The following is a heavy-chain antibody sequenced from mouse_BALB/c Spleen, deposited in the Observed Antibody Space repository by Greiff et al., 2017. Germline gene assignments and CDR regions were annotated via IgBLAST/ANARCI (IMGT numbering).Heavy chain of an antibody. CDR2: IYPGDGDT. D-gene: IGHD1-3*01. V-gene: IGHV1-80*01. Sequence: QVQLQQSGAELVRPGSSVKISCKASGYAFSSYWMNWVKQRPGQGLEWIGQIYPGDGDTNYNGKFKGKATLTADKSSSTAYMQLSSLTSEDSAVYFCARFNSLSFDYWGQGTTLTVSS. J-gene: IGHJ2*01. CDR1: GYAFSSYW. CDR3: ARFNSLSFDY.